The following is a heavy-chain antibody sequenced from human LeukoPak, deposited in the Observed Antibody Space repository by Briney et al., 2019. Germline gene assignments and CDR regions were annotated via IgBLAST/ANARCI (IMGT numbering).Heavy chain of an antibody. CDR1: GYTFTGYY. J-gene: IGHJ3*02. Sequence: ASVKVSCKASGYTFTGYYMHWVRQAPGQGLEWMGWINPNSGGTSYAQQFQGRVSMTSDMSTSTVYMELSSLRSEDTAVYYCARDGGFDIWGQGTMVTVSS. V-gene: IGHV1-2*02. CDR3: ARDGGFDI. CDR2: INPNSGGT. D-gene: IGHD4-23*01.